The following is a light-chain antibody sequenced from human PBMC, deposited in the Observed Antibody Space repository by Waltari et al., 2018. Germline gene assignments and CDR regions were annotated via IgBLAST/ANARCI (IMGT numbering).Light chain of an antibody. CDR2: EVS. Sequence: QSALTQPASVSGSPGQSITISCTGTSSDVGIYRFVSWYQQHPGKAPKFMIYEVSNRPSGVSNRFSGSKSGNTASLTISGLQAEDEADYYCSSYTTSTSYVVFGGGTKLTVL. CDR3: SSYTTSTSYVV. V-gene: IGLV2-14*01. CDR1: SSDVGIYRF. J-gene: IGLJ2*01.